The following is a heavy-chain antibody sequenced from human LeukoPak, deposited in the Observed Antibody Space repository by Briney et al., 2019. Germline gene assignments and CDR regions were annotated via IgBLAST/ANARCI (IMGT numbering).Heavy chain of an antibody. Sequence: PGGSLRLSCAASGFTFSSYAMSWVRQAPGKGLEWVSAISGSGGSTYYADSVKGRFTISRDNSKNTLYLQMNSLRAEDTAVYYCAKAPSGPYYYDSRGYYYGPSYFDYWGQGTLVTVSS. CDR3: AKAPSGPYYYDSRGYYYGPSYFDY. CDR1: GFTFSSYA. D-gene: IGHD3-22*01. V-gene: IGHV3-23*01. CDR2: ISGSGGST. J-gene: IGHJ4*02.